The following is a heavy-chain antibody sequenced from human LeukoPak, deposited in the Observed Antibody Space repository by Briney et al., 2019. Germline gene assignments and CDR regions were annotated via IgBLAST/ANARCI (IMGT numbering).Heavy chain of an antibody. CDR1: GFTFSSYA. J-gene: IGHJ4*02. Sequence: GGSLRLSCAASGFTFSSYAVSWVRQAPGKGLEWVSAISGSGGSTYYADSVKGRFTISRDNAKNSLYLQMNSLRAEDTAVYYCAREESGYSLGYWGQGTLVTVSS. V-gene: IGHV3-23*01. D-gene: IGHD3-22*01. CDR2: ISGSGGST. CDR3: AREESGYSLGY.